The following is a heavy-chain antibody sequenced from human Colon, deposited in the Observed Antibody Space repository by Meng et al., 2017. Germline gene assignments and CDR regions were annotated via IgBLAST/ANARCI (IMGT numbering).Heavy chain of an antibody. CDR3: GRDQGRQLINH. CDR1: GASISSDIW. Sequence: QGPLQRSGPGLVKPSGTLSLTCLVSGASISSDIWWSWVRQPPGKGLEWIGEVYHRADTNYNPSLKSRVVISVDRSKNQFSLNLSSVTAADTAVYYCGRDQGRQLINHWGQGTLVTVSS. V-gene: IGHV4-4*02. J-gene: IGHJ4*02. D-gene: IGHD1-1*01. CDR2: VYHRADT.